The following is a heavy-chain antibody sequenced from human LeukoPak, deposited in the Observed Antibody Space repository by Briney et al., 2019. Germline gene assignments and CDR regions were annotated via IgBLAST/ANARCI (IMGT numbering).Heavy chain of an antibody. D-gene: IGHD2-15*01. CDR3: ARAPGYCSGGSCRLIPNFDY. J-gene: IGHJ4*02. Sequence: PSETLSLTCAVSGGSISSGGYSWSWIRQPPGKGLEWIGYIYHSGSTYYNPSLKSRVTISVDRSKNQFSLKLSSVTAADTAVHYCARAPGYCSGGSCRLIPNFDYWGQGTLVTVSS. V-gene: IGHV4-30-2*01. CDR1: GGSISSGGYS. CDR2: IYHSGST.